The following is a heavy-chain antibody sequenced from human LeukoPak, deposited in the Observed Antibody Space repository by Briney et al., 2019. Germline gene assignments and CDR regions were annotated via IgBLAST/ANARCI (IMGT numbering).Heavy chain of an antibody. D-gene: IGHD2-2*01. V-gene: IGHV4-34*01. CDR1: GGSFSGYY. Sequence: SETLSLTCAVYGGSFSGYYWSWIRQPPGKGLEWIGEINHSGSTNYNPSLKSRVTISVDTSKNQFSLKLSSVTAADTAVYYCARLVVLGDYYFDYWGQGTLVTVSS. CDR3: ARLVVLGDYYFDY. CDR2: INHSGST. J-gene: IGHJ4*02.